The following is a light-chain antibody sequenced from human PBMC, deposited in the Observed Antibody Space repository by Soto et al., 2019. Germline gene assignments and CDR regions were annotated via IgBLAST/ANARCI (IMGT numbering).Light chain of an antibody. CDR2: RAS. V-gene: IGKV3-20*01. CDR1: QSVSSSY. Sequence: EIVLTQSQGPLSLSPGARATLSCRASQSVSSSYLAWYQQKPGQSPRLLIYRASARATGVPDRFSGSGSRTDFPLTISSLEPEDFAVYYCQQYGSSGTFGQGTKVDNK. CDR3: QQYGSSGT. J-gene: IGKJ1*01.